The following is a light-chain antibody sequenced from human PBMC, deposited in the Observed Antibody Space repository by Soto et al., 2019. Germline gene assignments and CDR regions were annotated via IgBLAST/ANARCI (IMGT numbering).Light chain of an antibody. Sequence: DIQMTQSPSTLSASVGDRVTITCRASQSVRSWLAWYQQKPGKAPKLLIYAASTLQSGVPSRFSGSGSGTEFTLTISSLQPEDFATYYCQQFNSYPITFGQGTRLEIK. CDR3: QQFNSYPIT. CDR1: QSVRSW. CDR2: AAS. V-gene: IGKV1-5*01. J-gene: IGKJ5*01.